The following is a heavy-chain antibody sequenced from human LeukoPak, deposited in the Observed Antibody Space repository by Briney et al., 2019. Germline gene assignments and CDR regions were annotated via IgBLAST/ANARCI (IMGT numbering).Heavy chain of an antibody. V-gene: IGHV3-11*01. CDR3: ARAERGGLRLGELSSNFDY. Sequence: GGSLRLSCAVSGFTFTDTYITWIRQAPGKGLESLSYISPSGTDISYADSVKGRFTISRDNAKNSLYLQMNSLRAEDTAVYYCARAERGGLRLGELSSNFDYWGQGTLVTVSS. CDR1: GFTFTDTY. D-gene: IGHD3-16*02. CDR2: ISPSGTDI. J-gene: IGHJ4*02.